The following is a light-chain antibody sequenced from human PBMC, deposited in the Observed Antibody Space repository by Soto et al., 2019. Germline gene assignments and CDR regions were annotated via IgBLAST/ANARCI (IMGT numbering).Light chain of an antibody. V-gene: IGLV2-14*01. CDR1: SSDVGGYNY. CDR3: SSYTNTMTQV. Sequence: QSALTQPASVSGSPGQSITISCTGTSSDVGGYNYVSWYQQFPGKAPQLIISEVSSRPSGISNRFSGSKFGNTASLTISGLQPEDEADYYCSSYTNTMTQVFGGGTKVTVL. J-gene: IGLJ1*01. CDR2: EVS.